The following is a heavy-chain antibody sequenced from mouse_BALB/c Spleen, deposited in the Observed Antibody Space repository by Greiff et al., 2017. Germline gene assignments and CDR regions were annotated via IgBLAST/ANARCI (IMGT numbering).Heavy chain of an antibody. V-gene: IGHV5-4*02. J-gene: IGHJ2*01. CDR1: GFTFSDYY. CDR2: ISDGGSYT. CDR3: ARGGTIGLDY. D-gene: IGHD2-14*01. Sequence: EVQLVESGGGLVKPGGSLKLSCAASGFTFSDYYMYWVRQTPEKRLEWVATISDGGSYTYYPDSVKGRFTISRDNAKNNLYLQMSSLKSEDTAMYYCARGGTIGLDYWGQGTTLTVSS.